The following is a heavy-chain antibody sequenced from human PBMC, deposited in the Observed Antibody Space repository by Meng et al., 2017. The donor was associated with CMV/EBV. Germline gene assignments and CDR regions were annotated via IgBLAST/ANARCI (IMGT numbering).Heavy chain of an antibody. J-gene: IGHJ6*02. V-gene: IGHV5-51*01. CDR1: GYSFTSYW. D-gene: IGHD6-13*01. CDR3: TRSFRFGHSSPTGYYYYGMDV. Sequence: QVSCKGSGYSFTSYWIGWVRQRPGKGLEWMGIIYPGDSDTRYSPSFQGQVTISADKSISTAYLQWSSLKASDTAMYYCTRSFRFGHSSPTGYYYYGMDVWGQGTTVTVSS. CDR2: IYPGDSDT.